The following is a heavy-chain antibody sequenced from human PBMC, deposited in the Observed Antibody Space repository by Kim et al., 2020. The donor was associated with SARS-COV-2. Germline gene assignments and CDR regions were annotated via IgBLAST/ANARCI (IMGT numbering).Heavy chain of an antibody. CDR1: GFTFSSYA. CDR3: YASGATYYYYSMDV. V-gene: IGHV3-23*01. Sequence: GGSLRLSCAASGFTFSSYAMRWVRQAPGKGLEWVSAISGSGGSTYYADSVKGRFTISRDNSKNTLYLQMNSLRAEDTAVYYCYASGATYYYYSMDVWGQGTTGTVS. CDR2: ISGSGGST. J-gene: IGHJ6*02. D-gene: IGHD3-10*01.